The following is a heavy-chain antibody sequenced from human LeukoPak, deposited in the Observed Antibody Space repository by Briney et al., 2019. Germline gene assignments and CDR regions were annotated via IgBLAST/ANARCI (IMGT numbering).Heavy chain of an antibody. CDR3: ARGPVGADFYYYMDV. V-gene: IGHV4-34*01. CDR2: INHSGST. Sequence: SETLSLTCAVYGGSFSGYYWSWIRQPPGKGLGWIGEINHSGSTNYNPSLKSRVTISVDTSKNQFSLKLSSVTAADTAVYYCARGPVGADFYYYMDVWGKGTTVTVSS. CDR1: GGSFSGYY. J-gene: IGHJ6*03. D-gene: IGHD1-26*01.